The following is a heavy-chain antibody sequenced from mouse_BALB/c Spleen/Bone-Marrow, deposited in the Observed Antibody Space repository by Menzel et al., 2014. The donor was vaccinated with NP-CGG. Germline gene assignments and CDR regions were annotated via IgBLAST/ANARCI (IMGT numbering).Heavy chain of an antibody. CDR2: ISNGGGST. D-gene: IGHD3-3*01. J-gene: IGHJ4*01. V-gene: IGHV5-12*02. Sequence: EVKLVESGGGLVQPGGSLKLSCATSGFTFSDYYMYWVRQTPEKRLEWVAYISNGGGSTYYPDTVKGRFTIPRDNAKNTLYLQMSRLKSEDTAMYYCARRGWFYAMDYWGQGTSVTVSS. CDR3: ARRGWFYAMDY. CDR1: GFTFSDYY.